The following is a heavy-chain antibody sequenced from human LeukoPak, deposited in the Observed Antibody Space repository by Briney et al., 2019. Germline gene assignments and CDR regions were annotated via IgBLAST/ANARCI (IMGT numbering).Heavy chain of an antibody. CDR2: INHSGST. CDR3: ARGRGSTSCLDY. CDR1: GGSFSGYY. J-gene: IGHJ4*02. Sequence: PSETLSPTCAVYGGSFSGYYWSWIRQSPGKGLEWIGEINHSGSTNYNPSLKSRVTISVDTSKNQFSLKLSSVTAADTAAYYCARGRGSTSCLDYWGQGTLVTVSS. V-gene: IGHV4-34*01. D-gene: IGHD2-2*01.